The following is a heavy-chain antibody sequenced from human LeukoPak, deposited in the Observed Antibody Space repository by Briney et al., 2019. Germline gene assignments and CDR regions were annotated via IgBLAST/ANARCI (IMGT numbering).Heavy chain of an antibody. CDR1: GGSMSSGDYY. J-gene: IGHJ3*02. D-gene: IGHD2-2*02. CDR2: IYYSGST. V-gene: IGHV4-30-4*08. Sequence: PSQTLSLTCTVSGGSMSSGDYYWSWIRQPPGKGLEWIGYIYYSGSTYYNPSLKSRVTISVDTSKNQFSLKLSSVTAADTAVYYCARDLPVVPAAIGAFDIWGQGTMVTVSS. CDR3: ARDLPVVPAAIGAFDI.